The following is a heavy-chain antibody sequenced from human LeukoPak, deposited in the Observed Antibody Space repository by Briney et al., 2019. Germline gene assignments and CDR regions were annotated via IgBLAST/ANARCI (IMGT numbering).Heavy chain of an antibody. CDR3: ARGSLMYCSSTSCYQFRH. CDR2: IYHSGST. Sequence: PSETLSLTCAVSGHSISSGHYWGWIRQPPGKGLEWIGTIYHSGSTYYNPSLRSRVTISVDTSKNQFSLKLSSVTAADTAVYYCARGSLMYCSSTSCYQFRHWGQGTLVTVSS. D-gene: IGHD2-2*01. V-gene: IGHV4-38-2*01. CDR1: GHSISSGHY. J-gene: IGHJ1*01.